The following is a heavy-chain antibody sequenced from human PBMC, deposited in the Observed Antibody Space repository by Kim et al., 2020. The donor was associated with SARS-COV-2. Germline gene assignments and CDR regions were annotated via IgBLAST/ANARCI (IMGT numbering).Heavy chain of an antibody. Sequence: ASVKVSCKASGYTFTTYYIHWVRQAPGQGLEWMGIINPSTSTTSYAQKFRGRVTMTRDTSTSTVYMELSSLRSEDTAVYYCASWHDYGDYADYWGQGTLVTVSS. V-gene: IGHV1-46*01. CDR3: ASWHDYGDYADY. J-gene: IGHJ4*02. CDR2: INPSTSTT. D-gene: IGHD4-17*01. CDR1: GYTFTTYY.